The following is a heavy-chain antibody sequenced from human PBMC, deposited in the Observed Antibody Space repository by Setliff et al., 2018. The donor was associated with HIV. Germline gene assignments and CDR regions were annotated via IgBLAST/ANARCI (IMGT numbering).Heavy chain of an antibody. D-gene: IGHD6-13*01. J-gene: IGHJ6*03. Sequence: PSETLSLTCTVSGGSISSGSYYWSWIRQPPGKGLEWLGSIYSSGSPSYNPSLSSRLTISVDTSKNHVSLRLSSVTAADTGVYYCARHRDPPGTSWIYYYYYMDLWGEGTTVTVSS. CDR1: GGSISSGSYY. CDR2: IYSSGSP. CDR3: ARHRDPPGTSWIYYYYYMDL. V-gene: IGHV4-39*01.